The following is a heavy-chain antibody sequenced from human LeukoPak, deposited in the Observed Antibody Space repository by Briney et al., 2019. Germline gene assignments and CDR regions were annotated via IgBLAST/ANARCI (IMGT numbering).Heavy chain of an antibody. D-gene: IGHD5-18*01. J-gene: IGHJ4*02. Sequence: SETLSLTCTVSGGSISSSSYYWVWIRQPRGKELEWIGSIYYSRDTYYNPSLKSRVTISVDTYKNQFSLKLNSVTAADTAVYYCASSMVTSTFGYWGQGTLVTVSS. CDR3: ASSMVTSTFGY. CDR1: GGSISSSSYY. V-gene: IGHV4-39*07. CDR2: IYYSRDT.